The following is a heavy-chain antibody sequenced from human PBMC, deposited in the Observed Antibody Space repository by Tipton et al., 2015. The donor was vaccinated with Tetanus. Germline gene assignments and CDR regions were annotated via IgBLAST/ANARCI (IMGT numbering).Heavy chain of an antibody. CDR2: LYYSGTT. CDR1: GGSISTTSDY. Sequence: TLSLTCTVSGGSISTTSDYWGWIRQPPGKGLEWIGSLYYSGTTYYIPSLKSRVTISVDTSKNQFSLNLNSMAAADTGVYYWARHQSGYFTPFDYWGQGNLVTVSS. CDR3: ARHQSGYFTPFDY. V-gene: IGHV4-39*01. D-gene: IGHD3-3*01. J-gene: IGHJ4*02.